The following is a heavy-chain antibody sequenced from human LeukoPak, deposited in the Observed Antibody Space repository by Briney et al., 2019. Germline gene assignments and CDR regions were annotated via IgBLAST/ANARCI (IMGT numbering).Heavy chain of an antibody. Sequence: SETLSLTCTVSGGSVSSYYWSWIRQPPGKGLEWIAYISYSGSTFYNPSLKSRVTISVVTSKNQFSLKLNSLTAADTAVYYCARVPPYSSGRGGFDYWGLGTLVTVSS. D-gene: IGHD6-19*01. V-gene: IGHV4-59*02. CDR2: ISYSGST. CDR3: ARVPPYSSGRGGFDY. J-gene: IGHJ4*02. CDR1: GGSVSSYY.